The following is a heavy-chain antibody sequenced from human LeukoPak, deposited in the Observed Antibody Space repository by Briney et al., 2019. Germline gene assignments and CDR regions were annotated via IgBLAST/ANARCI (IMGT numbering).Heavy chain of an antibody. Sequence: GGSLRLSCAASGFTFSSFGIHWVRQAPGEGLEWMAYIGYSGTDTYYADSVKGRFTISRDNSTNTVHLQVNSLRAADTALYSCARDLTERKYYIAFWGQGTLVTVSS. D-gene: IGHD2-8*02. V-gene: IGHV3-30*02. CDR2: IGYSGTDT. J-gene: IGHJ4*02. CDR3: ARDLTERKYYIAF. CDR1: GFTFSSFG.